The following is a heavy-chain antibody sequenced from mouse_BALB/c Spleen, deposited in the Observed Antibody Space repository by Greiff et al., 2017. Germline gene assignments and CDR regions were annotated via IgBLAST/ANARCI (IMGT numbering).Heavy chain of an antibody. CDR1: GFSLTGYG. D-gene: IGHD2-14*01. Sequence: VQGVESGPGLVAPSQSLSITCTVSGFSLTGYGVNWVRQPPGKGLEWLGMIWGDGSTDYNSALKSRLSISKDNSKSQVFLKMNSLQTDDTARYYCARNYRYWYFDVWGAGTTVTVSS. CDR2: IWGDGST. CDR3: ARNYRYWYFDV. V-gene: IGHV2-6-7*01. J-gene: IGHJ1*01.